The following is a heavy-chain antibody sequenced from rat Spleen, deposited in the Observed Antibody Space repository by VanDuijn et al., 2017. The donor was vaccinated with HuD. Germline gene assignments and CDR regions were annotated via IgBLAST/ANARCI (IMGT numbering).Heavy chain of an antibody. CDR3: ARRYYSGFDY. CDR2: ITNTGGSI. CDR1: GFTFNNYW. Sequence: EVQLVESGGGLVQPGRSLKLSCAASGFTFNNYWMSWIRQAPGKGLEWVASITNTGGSIYYPDSVKGRFTISRDNAKTTLYLQMDSLRSEDTATYYCARRYYSGFDYWGQGVMVTVSS. D-gene: IGHD1-1*01. J-gene: IGHJ2*01. V-gene: IGHV5-31*01.